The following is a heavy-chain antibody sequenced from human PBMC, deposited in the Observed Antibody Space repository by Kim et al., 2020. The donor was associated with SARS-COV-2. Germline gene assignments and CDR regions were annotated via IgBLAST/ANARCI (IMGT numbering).Heavy chain of an antibody. J-gene: IGHJ4*02. CDR3: ARDYYDSSGYYLENGNDFDY. CDR2: INTNTGNP. V-gene: IGHV7-4-1*02. Sequence: ASVKVSCKASGYTFTSYAMNWVRQAPGQGLEWMGWINTNTGNPTYAQGFTGRFVFSLDTSVSTACLQISSLKAEDTAVYYCARDYYDSSGYYLENGNDFDYWGQGTLVTVSS. CDR1: GYTFTSYA. D-gene: IGHD3-22*01.